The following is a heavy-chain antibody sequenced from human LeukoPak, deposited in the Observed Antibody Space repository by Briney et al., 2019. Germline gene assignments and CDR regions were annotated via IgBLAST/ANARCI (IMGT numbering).Heavy chain of an antibody. CDR3: AKDYSYPSYGMDV. D-gene: IGHD2-15*01. CDR1: GFAVSSNY. CDR2: IYSGGST. V-gene: IGHV3-53*05. Sequence: GGSLRLSCAASGFAVSSNYMSWVRQAPGKGLEWVSVIYSGGSTYYADSVKGRFTISRDNSKNTLDLQMNSLRAEDTAVYYCAKDYSYPSYGMDVWGQGTTVTVSS. J-gene: IGHJ6*02.